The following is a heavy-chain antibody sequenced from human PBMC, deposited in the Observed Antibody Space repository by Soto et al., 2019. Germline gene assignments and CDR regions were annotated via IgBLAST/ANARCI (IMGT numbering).Heavy chain of an antibody. D-gene: IGHD3-9*01. CDR2: ISAYNGNT. CDR1: GYTFTSYG. Sequence: ASVKVSCKASGYTFTSYGISWVRQAPGQGLEWMGWISAYNGNTNYAQKLQGRVTMTTDTSTSTAYMELRSLRSDDTAVYYCARDLHLGDILTGYPQIDFDYWGQGTLVTVSS. CDR3: ARDLHLGDILTGYPQIDFDY. V-gene: IGHV1-18*01. J-gene: IGHJ4*02.